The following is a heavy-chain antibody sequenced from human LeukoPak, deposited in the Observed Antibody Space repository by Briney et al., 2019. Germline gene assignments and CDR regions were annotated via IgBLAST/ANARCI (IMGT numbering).Heavy chain of an antibody. V-gene: IGHV1-3*01. Sequence: ASVKVSCKTSGYTFTDYGMHWVRQAPGQRLEWRGWINGGNGDAKYSQNFQGRVTIIRDTSASTAYMELSSLRSEDTAVYYCARVPLHDSSGHYYPHWGQGTLVIVSS. D-gene: IGHD3-22*01. J-gene: IGHJ1*01. CDR1: GYTFTDYG. CDR2: INGGNGDA. CDR3: ARVPLHDSSGHYYPH.